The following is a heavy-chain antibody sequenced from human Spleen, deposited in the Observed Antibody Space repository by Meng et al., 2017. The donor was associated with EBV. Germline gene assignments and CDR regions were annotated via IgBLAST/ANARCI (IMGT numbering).Heavy chain of an antibody. D-gene: IGHD3-10*01. CDR3: AKDCFGDEDS. V-gene: IGHV3-74*01. Sequence: LLGVESGGGLVLPGGSLRLSWAASGITLSSYWVHWVRQVPGKGLVWVSRINRDGSVINYADSVKGRFTISRDNAKNIVYLQMNNLRTEDAAVYYCAKDCFGDEDSWGQGTLVTVSS. CDR1: GITLSSYW. J-gene: IGHJ4*02. CDR2: INRDGSVI.